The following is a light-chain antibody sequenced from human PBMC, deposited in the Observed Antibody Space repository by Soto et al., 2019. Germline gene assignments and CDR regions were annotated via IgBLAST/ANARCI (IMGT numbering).Light chain of an antibody. J-gene: IGKJ1*01. CDR3: QQYNAYWT. Sequence: DIQMTQSPSTLSASVGDRVTITCRASQSISNWLAWYQQKPGKAPKLLIYKASDLERGVPSRFSGSGSGTEFTLTISSLQPDDFATYYSQQYNAYWTGGQGTKVEFK. CDR2: KAS. CDR1: QSISNW. V-gene: IGKV1-5*03.